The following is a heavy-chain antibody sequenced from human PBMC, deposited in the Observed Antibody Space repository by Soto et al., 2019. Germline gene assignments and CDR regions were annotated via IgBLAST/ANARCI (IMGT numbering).Heavy chain of an antibody. CDR2: IMPIFGTT. V-gene: IGHV1-69*14. J-gene: IGHJ6*02. Sequence: QVHLVQSGAEVKEPGSSVKVSCQASGGTFSSYVISWVRQAPGQGLEWMGGIMPIFGTTNYAQKFQGRVTRRADTSTNTAYMELSSLRYADTAVFSCARLPRAILPTFEGGVDVWGQGTTVTVSS. D-gene: IGHD2-15*01. CDR3: ARLPRAILPTFEGGVDV. CDR1: GGTFSSYV.